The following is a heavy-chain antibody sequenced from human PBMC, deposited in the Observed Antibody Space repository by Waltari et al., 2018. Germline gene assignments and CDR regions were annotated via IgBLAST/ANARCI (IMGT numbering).Heavy chain of an antibody. CDR1: GYTFTGYY. J-gene: IGHJ5*02. CDR2: INPNSGGT. V-gene: IGHV1-2*02. D-gene: IGHD2-15*01. Sequence: QVQLVQSGAEVKKPGASVKVSCKASGYTFTGYYMHWVRQAPGQGLEWMGWINPNSGGTNDAQKFQGRVTMTRDTSISTAYMELSRLRSDDTAVYYCARGYSGGSHNWFDPWGQGTLVTVSS. CDR3: ARGYSGGSHNWFDP.